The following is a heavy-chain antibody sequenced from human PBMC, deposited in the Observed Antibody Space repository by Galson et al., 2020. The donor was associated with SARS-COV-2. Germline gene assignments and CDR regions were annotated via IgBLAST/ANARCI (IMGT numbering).Heavy chain of an antibody. CDR1: GFSFNNFA. V-gene: IGHV3-30-3*01. Sequence: GVSLRLSCAASGFSFNNFAMHWVRQSPDKGLEWVAVISYEGSKKYYADSVRGRFTISRDYSKDTLYLQMNNLRTEDTAIYYCAKVNVIFWCGEGGGAIDCWGQGTLVSVSP. CDR2: ISYEGSKK. D-gene: IGHD2-21*01. CDR3: AKVNVIFWCGEGGGAIDC. J-gene: IGHJ4*02.